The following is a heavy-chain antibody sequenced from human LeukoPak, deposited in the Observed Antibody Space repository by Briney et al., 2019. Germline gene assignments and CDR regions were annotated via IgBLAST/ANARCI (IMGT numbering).Heavy chain of an antibody. CDR3: ANYYDSSGLRY. CDR1: GFTFSSYS. D-gene: IGHD3-22*01. J-gene: IGHJ4*02. Sequence: GGSLRLSCAASGFTFSSYSMDWVRQAPGKGLEWVSSISSSSSYIYYANSVKGRFTISRDNAKNSLYLQMNSLRAEDTAVYYCANYYDSSGLRYWGQGTLVTVSS. V-gene: IGHV3-21*01. CDR2: ISSSSSYI.